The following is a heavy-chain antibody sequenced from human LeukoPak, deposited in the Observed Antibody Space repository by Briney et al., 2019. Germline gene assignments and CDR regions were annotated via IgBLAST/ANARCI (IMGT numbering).Heavy chain of an antibody. J-gene: IGHJ4*02. CDR3: ARRGSYGYGRHLGY. CDR1: GGSFSGYY. V-gene: IGHV4-34*01. Sequence: SSETLSLTCAVYGGSFSGYYWSWIRQPPGKGLEWIGEINHSGSTNYNPSLKSRVTISVDTSKNQFSLKLSSVTAADTAVYYCARRGSYGYGRHLGYWGQGTLVTASS. D-gene: IGHD5-18*01. CDR2: INHSGST.